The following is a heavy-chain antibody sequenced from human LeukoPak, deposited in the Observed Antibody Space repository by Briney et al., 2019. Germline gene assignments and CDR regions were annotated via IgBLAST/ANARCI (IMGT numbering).Heavy chain of an antibody. V-gene: IGHV4-39*07. Sequence: SETLSLTCSVSGDSISSSGYYWDWIRQPPGKGLEWIGEINHSGSTNYNPSLKSRVTISEDTSKNQFSLKLSSVTAADTAVYYCARGRGTDIVLMVYAPRGNWFDPWGQGTLVTVSS. CDR2: INHSGST. D-gene: IGHD2-8*01. J-gene: IGHJ5*02. CDR1: GDSISSSGYY. CDR3: ARGRGTDIVLMVYAPRGNWFDP.